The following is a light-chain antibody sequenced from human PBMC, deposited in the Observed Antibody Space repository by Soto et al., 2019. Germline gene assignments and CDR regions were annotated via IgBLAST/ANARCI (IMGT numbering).Light chain of an antibody. CDR1: RSISRN. Sequence: EMVMTQSPATLSVSPGERVTLSCRASRSISRNLAWYQQKPGQAPRLLIYGAYTRATGIPARFSGSGSGTEFTLTINTLQSEDFAMYYCQPHNNWPVVTFGGGTRVEIK. J-gene: IGKJ4*01. V-gene: IGKV3-15*01. CDR3: QPHNNWPVVT. CDR2: GAY.